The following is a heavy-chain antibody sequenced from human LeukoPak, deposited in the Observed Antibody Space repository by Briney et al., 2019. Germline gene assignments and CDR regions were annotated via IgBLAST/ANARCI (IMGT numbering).Heavy chain of an antibody. CDR3: AREGFRTAAPGNWFDP. J-gene: IGHJ5*02. V-gene: IGHV1-46*01. CDR1: GYTFTSYY. D-gene: IGHD6-13*01. Sequence: ASVKVSCKASGYTFTSYYMHWVRQAPGQGLEWMGIINPSGGSTSYAQKFQGRVTMTRDTSTSTVYMELSSLRSGDTAVYYCAREGFRTAAPGNWFDPWGQGTLVTVSS. CDR2: INPSGGST.